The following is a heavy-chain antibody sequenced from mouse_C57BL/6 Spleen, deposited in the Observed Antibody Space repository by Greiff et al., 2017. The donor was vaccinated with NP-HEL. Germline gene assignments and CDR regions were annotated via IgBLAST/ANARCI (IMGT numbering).Heavy chain of an antibody. CDR3: ARDYSPYAMDY. Sequence: DVQLQESGPGLVKPSQSLSLTCSVTGYSITSGYYWNWIRQFPGNKLEWMGYISYDGSNNYNPSLKNRISITRDTSKNQFFLKLNSVTTEDTATYYCARDYSPYAMDYWGQGTSVTVSS. J-gene: IGHJ4*01. V-gene: IGHV3-6*01. D-gene: IGHD2-12*01. CDR1: GYSITSGYY. CDR2: ISYDGSN.